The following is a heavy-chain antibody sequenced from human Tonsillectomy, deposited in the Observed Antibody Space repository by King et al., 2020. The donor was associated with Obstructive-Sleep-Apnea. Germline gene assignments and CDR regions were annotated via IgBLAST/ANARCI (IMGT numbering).Heavy chain of an antibody. Sequence: LQLQESGPGLVKPSETLSLTCTVSGGSISSSSYYWGWIRQPPGKGLEWIGSIYYSGSTYYNPSLKSRVTISVDTSKNQFSLKLSSVTAADTAVYYCARDGEQDGPLDAFDIWGQGTMVTVSS. V-gene: IGHV4-39*07. D-gene: IGHD1/OR15-1a*01. J-gene: IGHJ3*02. CDR2: IYYSGST. CDR1: GGSISSSSYY. CDR3: ARDGEQDGPLDAFDI.